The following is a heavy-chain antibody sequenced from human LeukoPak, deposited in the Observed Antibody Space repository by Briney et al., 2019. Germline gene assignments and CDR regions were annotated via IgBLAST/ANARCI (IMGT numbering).Heavy chain of an antibody. D-gene: IGHD1-1*01. Sequence: SETLSLTCTVSGGSISSYYWSWIRQPPGKGLEWIGYIYYSGSTNYNPSLKSRVTISVDTSKNQFSLELSSVTAADTAVYYCASLNWNDRDYWGQGTLVTVSS. V-gene: IGHV4-59*01. CDR3: ASLNWNDRDY. J-gene: IGHJ4*02. CDR2: IYYSGST. CDR1: GGSISSYY.